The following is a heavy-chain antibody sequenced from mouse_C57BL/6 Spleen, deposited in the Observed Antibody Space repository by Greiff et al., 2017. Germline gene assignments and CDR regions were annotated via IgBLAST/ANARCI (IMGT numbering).Heavy chain of an antibody. CDR2: IYPSDSET. CDR1: GYTFTSYW. D-gene: IGHD1-1*01. V-gene: IGHV1-61*01. J-gene: IGHJ4*01. Sequence: QVQLQQPGAELVRPGSSVKLSCKASGYTFTSYWMDWVKQRPGQGLEWIGNIYPSDSETHYNQKFKDKATLTVDTSSSTAYMQLSSLTSEDSAVYCCARRGYGSIYAMDCWGQGTSVTVSS. CDR3: ARRGYGSIYAMDC.